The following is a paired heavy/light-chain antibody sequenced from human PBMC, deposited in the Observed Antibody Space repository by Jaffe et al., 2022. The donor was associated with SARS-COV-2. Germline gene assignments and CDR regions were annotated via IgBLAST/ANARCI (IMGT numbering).Light chain of an antibody. CDR1: SSNIGAGYD. J-gene: IGLJ2*01. Sequence: QSVLTQPPSVSGAPGQRVTISCTGSSSNIGAGYDVHWYQQLPGTAPKLLIYDNSNRPSGVPDRFSGSNSGTSASLAITGLQAEDEADYYCQSYDSSLSGVVFGGGTKLTVL. CDR3: QSYDSSLSGVV. V-gene: IGLV1-40*01. CDR2: DNS.
Heavy chain of an antibody. CDR1: GGSISSSSYY. V-gene: IGHV4-39*01. Sequence: QLQLQESGPGLVKPSETLSLTCTVSGGSISSSSYYWGWIRQPPGKGLEWIGSIYYSGNTYYNPSLKSRVTISVDTSKNQFSLKLSSVTAADTAVYYCARPYSSDWYGVFDIWGQGTMVTVSS. CDR3: ARPYSSDWYGVFDI. D-gene: IGHD6-19*01. CDR2: IYYSGNT. J-gene: IGHJ3*02.